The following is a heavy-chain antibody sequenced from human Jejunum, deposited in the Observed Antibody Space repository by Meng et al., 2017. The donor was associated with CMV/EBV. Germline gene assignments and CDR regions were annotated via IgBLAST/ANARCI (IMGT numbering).Heavy chain of an antibody. D-gene: IGHD2-15*01. Sequence: KASGYTFTRYFMHWVRQAPGEGLEWVAVVYPTDGGTLYARHFQDRVTMTRDTSTSTVYMDLSSLTSDDTAVYYCARERGGSYFFDYWGQGTLVTVSS. CDR2: VYPTDGGT. J-gene: IGHJ4*02. V-gene: IGHV1-46*01. CDR1: GYTFTRYF. CDR3: ARERGGSYFFDY.